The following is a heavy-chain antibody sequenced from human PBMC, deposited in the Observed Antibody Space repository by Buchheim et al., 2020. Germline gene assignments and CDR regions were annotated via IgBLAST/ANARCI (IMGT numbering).Heavy chain of an antibody. V-gene: IGHV3-30-3*01. D-gene: IGHD2-15*01. J-gene: IGHJ4*02. CDR1: GFTFSSYA. CDR2: ISYDGSNK. CDR3: ASIVARKNTNEI. Sequence: QVQLVESGGGVVQPGRSLRLSCAASGFTFSSYAMHWVRQAPGKGLEWVAVISYDGSNKYYADSVKGRFTISRDNSKNTLYLQMNSLRAEDTAVYYCASIVARKNTNEIWGQGTL.